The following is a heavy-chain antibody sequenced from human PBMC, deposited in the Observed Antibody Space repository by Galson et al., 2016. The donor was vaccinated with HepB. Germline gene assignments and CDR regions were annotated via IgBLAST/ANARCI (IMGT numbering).Heavy chain of an antibody. CDR2: IIPMFGTA. V-gene: IGHV1-69*13. Sequence: SVKVSCKASGGTFTNSALSWVRQAPGQGLEWMGGIIPMFGTASYAHKFQGRVTITADESTYTAYMDLINLRSDETAVYYCSRRSNDGYTLDSWGQGTLVTVSS. CDR3: SRRSNDGYTLDS. D-gene: IGHD3-16*01. J-gene: IGHJ4*02. CDR1: GGTFTNSA.